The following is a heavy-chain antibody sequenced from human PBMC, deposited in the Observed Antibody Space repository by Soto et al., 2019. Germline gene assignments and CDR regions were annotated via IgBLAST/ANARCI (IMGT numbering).Heavy chain of an antibody. CDR1: GFTLSSYG. J-gene: IGHJ4*02. CDR3: AKDGQDY. Sequence: PGGSLRLSCAASGFTLSSYGMHWVRQTPGKGLGWVAVISYDGSDRYYADSVKGRFTISRDNSKNTLYLQMNSLRPEDTAVYFCAKDGQDYWGQGTLVTVSS. V-gene: IGHV3-30*18. CDR2: ISYDGSDR.